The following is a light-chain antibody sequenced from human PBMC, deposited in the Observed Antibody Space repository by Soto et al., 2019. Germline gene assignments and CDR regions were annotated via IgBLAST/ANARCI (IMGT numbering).Light chain of an antibody. CDR2: DVS. J-gene: IGLJ1*01. V-gene: IGLV2-11*01. Sequence: SVLTQPRSVSGSPGQSVTISCTGTSSDVGGYNYVSWYQQHPGKAPKLMIYDVSKRPSGVPDRFSGSKSGNTASLTISGLQAEDEADYYCCSYAGSYRYVFGTGTKV. CDR1: SSDVGGYNY. CDR3: CSYAGSYRYV.